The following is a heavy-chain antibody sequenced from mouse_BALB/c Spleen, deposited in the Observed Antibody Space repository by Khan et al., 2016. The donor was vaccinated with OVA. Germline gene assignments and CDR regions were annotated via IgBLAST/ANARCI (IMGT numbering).Heavy chain of an antibody. Sequence: QMQLEESGPGLVQPSQSLSITCTVSGFSLTSYGVHWVRQSPRKGLEWLGVIWSGGSTDYNAAFISRLSISKDNSKSQVFFKMNSLQANDTAIYYCARIFIGTTDYAMDYWGQGTSVTVSS. V-gene: IGHV2-2*02. CDR2: IWSGGST. J-gene: IGHJ4*01. CDR1: GFSLTSYG. CDR3: ARIFIGTTDYAMDY. D-gene: IGHD2-14*01.